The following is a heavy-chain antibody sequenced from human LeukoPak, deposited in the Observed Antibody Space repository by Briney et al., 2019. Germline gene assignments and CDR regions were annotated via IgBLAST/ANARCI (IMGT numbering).Heavy chain of an antibody. Sequence: KPSETLSLTCAVSGYSISSGYYWGWIRPPPGKGLEWIGSICHSGSTDYNPYLKSRVTISVDTSKNQFSLKLSSVTAADTAVYYRARHYGYCSSTSCYTTGIAVAGPLDYWGQGTLVTVSS. CDR1: GYSISSGYY. CDR2: ICHSGST. CDR3: ARHYGYCSSTSCYTTGIAVAGPLDY. J-gene: IGHJ4*02. V-gene: IGHV4-38-2*01. D-gene: IGHD2-2*02.